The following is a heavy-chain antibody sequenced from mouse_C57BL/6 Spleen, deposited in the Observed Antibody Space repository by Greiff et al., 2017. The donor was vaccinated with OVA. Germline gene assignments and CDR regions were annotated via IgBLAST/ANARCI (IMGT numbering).Heavy chain of an antibody. Sequence: VQLQQSGAELVRPGSSVKMSCKTSGYTFTSYGINWVKQRPGQGLEWIGYIYPGNGYTDYNEKFKGKATLTSDTSSSTAYMPLSSLTSEESAIYFCARWIWLRTGYFDYWGQGTTLTVSS. V-gene: IGHV1-58*01. CDR2: IYPGNGYT. CDR3: ARWIWLRTGYFDY. D-gene: IGHD2-2*01. CDR1: GYTFTSYG. J-gene: IGHJ2*01.